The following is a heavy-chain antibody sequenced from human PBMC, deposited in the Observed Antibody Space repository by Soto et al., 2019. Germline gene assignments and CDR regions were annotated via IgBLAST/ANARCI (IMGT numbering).Heavy chain of an antibody. Sequence: SETLSLTYTVSGGSISSGDYYWSWIRQPPGKGLEWIGYIYYSGSTYYNPSLKSRVTISVDTSKNQFSMKLSSVTAADTAVYYCARDNILGILYGGMDVWGQGPTVT. CDR2: IYYSGST. CDR1: GGSISSGDYY. D-gene: IGHD3-3*01. CDR3: ARDNILGILYGGMDV. V-gene: IGHV4-30-4*01. J-gene: IGHJ6*02.